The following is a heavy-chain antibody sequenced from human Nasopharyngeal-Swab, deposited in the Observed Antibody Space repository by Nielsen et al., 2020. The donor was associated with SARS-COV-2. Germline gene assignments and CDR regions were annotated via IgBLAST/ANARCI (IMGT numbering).Heavy chain of an antibody. V-gene: IGHV4-34*01. Sequence: WIRQPPGKGLEWIGEINHNGRTNYNPSLMSRVSISLDPSKNQFSLKLSSVTAADAAVYYCARGKVEVTMIVVVITTGSYYFDYWGRGTLVTVSS. D-gene: IGHD3-22*01. CDR3: ARGKVEVTMIVVVITTGSYYFDY. CDR2: INHNGRT. J-gene: IGHJ4*02.